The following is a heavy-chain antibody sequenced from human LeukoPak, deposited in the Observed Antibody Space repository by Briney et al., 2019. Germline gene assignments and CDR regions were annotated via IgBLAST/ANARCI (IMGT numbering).Heavy chain of an antibody. CDR1: GFTFSSYA. Sequence: GGSLRLSCAASGFTFSSYAMSWVRQAPGKGLEWVSAISGSGGSTYYADSVKGRSTISRDNSKNTLYLQMNSLRAEDTAVYYCAKGWFGELDGMDVWGQGTTVTVSS. V-gene: IGHV3-23*01. D-gene: IGHD3-10*01. CDR3: AKGWFGELDGMDV. J-gene: IGHJ6*02. CDR2: ISGSGGST.